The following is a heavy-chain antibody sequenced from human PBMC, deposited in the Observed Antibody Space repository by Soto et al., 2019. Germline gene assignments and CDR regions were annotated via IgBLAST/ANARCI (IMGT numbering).Heavy chain of an antibody. Sequence: PGGSLRLSCAASGFTFSSYSMNWVRQAPGKGLEWVSSISSSSSYIYYADSVKGRFTISRENAKNSLYLQMNSLRDGDTAVYYCAREIKDKVMNHYYNGVDVWGQGTLVTVSS. CDR1: GFTFSSYS. D-gene: IGHD5-18*01. CDR2: ISSSSSYI. J-gene: IGHJ6*02. CDR3: AREIKDKVMNHYYNGVDV. V-gene: IGHV3-21*01.